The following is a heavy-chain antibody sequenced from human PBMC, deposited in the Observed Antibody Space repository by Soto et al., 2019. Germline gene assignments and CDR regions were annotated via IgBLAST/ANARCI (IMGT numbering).Heavy chain of an antibody. CDR2: IDNSGST. D-gene: IGHD3-3*01. V-gene: IGHV4-4*07. CDR1: GGSISNYF. CDR3: ARGGQDFWSGPFDY. J-gene: IGHJ4*02. Sequence: LSLTCTGSGGSISNYFCNWIRQPAGKGLEWIGRIDNSGSTNYNPSLKSRITMSADTSRNQFSLKLNSVTAADTAVYYCARGGQDFWSGPFDYWGQGALVTVS.